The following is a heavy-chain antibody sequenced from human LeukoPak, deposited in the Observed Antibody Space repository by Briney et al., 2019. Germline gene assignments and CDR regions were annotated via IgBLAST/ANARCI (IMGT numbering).Heavy chain of an antibody. CDR1: GFTFSSYE. V-gene: IGHV3-48*03. CDR2: ISSSGSTI. J-gene: IGHJ4*02. Sequence: GGSLRLSCAASGFTFSSYEMNWVRQAPGKGLEWVSYISSSGSTIYYADSVKGRFTISRDNSKNTLYLQMNSLRAEDTAVYYCAWGPSGYHNTGGQGTLVTVSS. CDR3: AWGPSGYHNT. D-gene: IGHD5-12*01.